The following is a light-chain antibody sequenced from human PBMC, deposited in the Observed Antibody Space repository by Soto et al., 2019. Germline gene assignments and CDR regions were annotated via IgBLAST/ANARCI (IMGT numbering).Light chain of an antibody. Sequence: EIVMTQSPATLSVSPGERATLSCRAGQGVTTNFAWYQQKSGQSPRLLIYDVSTRATGVPARFSGTGSETDFTLTISGLQSEDSAVYFCQQYNNWPFSVGQGTRREI. CDR1: QGVTTN. V-gene: IGKV3-15*01. CDR3: QQYNNWPFS. J-gene: IGKJ5*01. CDR2: DVS.